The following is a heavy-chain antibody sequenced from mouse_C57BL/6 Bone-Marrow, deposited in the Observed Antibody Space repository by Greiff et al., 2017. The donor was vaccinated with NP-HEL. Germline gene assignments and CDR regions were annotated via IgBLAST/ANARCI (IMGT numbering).Heavy chain of an antibody. CDR3: ASPYDYDVSWFAY. CDR2: ISSGGSYT. Sequence: DVHLVESGGDLVKPGGSLKLSCAASGFTFSSYGMSWVRQTPDKRLAWVATISSGGSYTYYPHSVKGRVTISRDNAKNTLYLQMSSLKSTDTAMYFCASPYDYDVSWFAYWGQGTLVTVSA. J-gene: IGHJ3*01. V-gene: IGHV5-6*01. CDR1: GFTFSSYG. D-gene: IGHD2-4*01.